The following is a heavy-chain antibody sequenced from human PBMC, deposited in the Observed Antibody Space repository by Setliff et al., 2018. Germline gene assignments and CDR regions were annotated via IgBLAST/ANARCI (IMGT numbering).Heavy chain of an antibody. D-gene: IGHD6-13*01. CDR2: IFSNDGK. CDR3: ARLWEYSTTEGWFDP. Sequence: SGPTLVNPTETLTLTCSVSGFPLSNAQMGVSWIRQPPGQALEWLAHIFSNDGKSYRTSLKSRLTISKDTSKSQVILTMTNMDPVDTATYYCARLWEYSTTEGWFDPWGQGALVTVSS. CDR1: GFPLSNAQMG. J-gene: IGHJ5*02. V-gene: IGHV2-26*01.